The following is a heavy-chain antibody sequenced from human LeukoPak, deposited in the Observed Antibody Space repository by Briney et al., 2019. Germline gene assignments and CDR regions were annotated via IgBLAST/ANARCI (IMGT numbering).Heavy chain of an antibody. Sequence: PGRSLRLSCAASGFTFSSYGMHWVRQAPGKGLEWVAVISYDGSNKYYADSVKGRFTISRDNSKNTLYLQMNSLRAEDTAVYYCARGTAVPGFDYLGQGTLLTVSS. V-gene: IGHV3-30*03. D-gene: IGHD1-1*01. CDR3: ARGTAVPGFDY. CDR1: GFTFSSYG. CDR2: ISYDGSNK. J-gene: IGHJ4*02.